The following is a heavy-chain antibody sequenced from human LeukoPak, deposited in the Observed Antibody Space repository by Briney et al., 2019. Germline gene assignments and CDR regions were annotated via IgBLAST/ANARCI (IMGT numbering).Heavy chain of an antibody. CDR1: GGSFSGYY. CDR2: INHSGST. CDR3: ARLKPGRRYCITTSCSARLYNWFDP. Sequence: SETLSLTCAVYGGSFSGYYWSWIRQPPGKGLEWIGEINHSGSTNYNPSLKSRVTITVDTSKTQFPLKLSSVTAGDTAAYYCARLKPGRRYCITTSCSARLYNWFDPWGQGTLVTVSS. D-gene: IGHD2-2*01. V-gene: IGHV4-34*01. J-gene: IGHJ5*02.